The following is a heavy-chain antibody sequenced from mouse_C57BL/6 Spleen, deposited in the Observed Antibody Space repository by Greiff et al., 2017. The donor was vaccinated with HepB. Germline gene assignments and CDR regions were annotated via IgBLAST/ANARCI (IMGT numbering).Heavy chain of an antibody. CDR1: GYSFTDYN. CDR3: AREYYGRDYYAMDY. J-gene: IGHJ4*01. CDR2: INPNYGTT. D-gene: IGHD1-1*01. V-gene: IGHV1-39*01. Sequence: EVKLQQSGPELVKPGASVKISCKASGYSFTDYNMNWVKQSNGKSLEWIGVINPNYGTTSYNQKFKGKATLTVDQSSSTAYMQLNSLTSEDSAVYYCAREYYGRDYYAMDYWGQGTSVTVSS.